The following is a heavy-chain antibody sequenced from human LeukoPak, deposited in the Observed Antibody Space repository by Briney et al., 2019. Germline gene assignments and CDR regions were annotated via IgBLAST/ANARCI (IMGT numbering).Heavy chain of an antibody. Sequence: PPETLSLTCTVSGGSISSYYWSWLRQPPGKGLEWIGYIYYSGSTNYNPSLKSRVTISVDTSKNQFSLKLNSVTAADTAVYYCARQWGSGYLYYFDYWGQGTLVTVSS. CDR2: IYYSGST. V-gene: IGHV4-59*08. D-gene: IGHD5-12*01. J-gene: IGHJ4*02. CDR3: ARQWGSGYLYYFDY. CDR1: GGSISSYY.